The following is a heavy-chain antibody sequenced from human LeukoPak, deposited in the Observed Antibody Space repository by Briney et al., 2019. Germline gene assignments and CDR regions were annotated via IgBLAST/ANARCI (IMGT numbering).Heavy chain of an antibody. CDR3: ARDRGGLQLCLRLDY. D-gene: IGHD5-18*01. CDR2: INPNSGGT. CDR1: GYTFTGYY. J-gene: IGHJ4*02. Sequence: ASVKVSCKASGYTFTGYYLHWVRQAPGQGLEWMGWINPNSGGTNYAQKFQGRVTMTRDTSSSTAYMELSRLRSDDTAVYYCARDRGGLQLCLRLDYWGQGTLVTVSS. V-gene: IGHV1-2*02.